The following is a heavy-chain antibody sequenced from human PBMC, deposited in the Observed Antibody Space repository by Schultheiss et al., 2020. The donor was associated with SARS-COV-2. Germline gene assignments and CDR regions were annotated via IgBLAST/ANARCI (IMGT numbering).Heavy chain of an antibody. J-gene: IGHJ3*02. D-gene: IGHD3-16*01. CDR1: GFTFSNYA. CDR2: ISGRGSDT. V-gene: IGHV3-23*01. Sequence: GGSLRLSCAASGFTFSNYAMSWVRQTPGKGLEWVSGISGRGSDTDYADSVKGRFTISRDNAKNSLYLQMNSLRIEDTAVYFCARSWGELPNAIDIWGQGTMVTVSS. CDR3: ARSWGELPNAIDI.